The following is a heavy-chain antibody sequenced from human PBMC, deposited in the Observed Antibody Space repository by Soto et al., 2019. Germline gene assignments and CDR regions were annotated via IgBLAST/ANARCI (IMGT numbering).Heavy chain of an antibody. V-gene: IGHV3-7*01. CDR3: AREDFYRFDY. J-gene: IGHJ4*02. CDR1: GFTFTSYW. Sequence: EVQLVESGGGLVQPGGSLRASCAASGFTFTSYWMSWVRQAPGKGLEWVANIKEDGSAKYYLDSVKGRFPISRDNAKNSLYLQMNSLRADDTAVYYCAREDFYRFDYWGQGNLVTVSS. CDR2: IKEDGSAK.